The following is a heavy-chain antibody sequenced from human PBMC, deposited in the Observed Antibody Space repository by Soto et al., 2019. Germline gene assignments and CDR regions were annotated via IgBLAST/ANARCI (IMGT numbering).Heavy chain of an antibody. CDR2: ISYDGSNK. Sequence: GGSLRLSCAASGFTFSSYAMHWVRQAPGKGLEWVAVISYDGSNKYYADSVKGRFTISRDNSKNTLYLQMNSLRAEDTAVYYCATSELTGTKPPKWTSGSYYNFTYYYYGMDVWGQGTTVTVSS. CDR3: ATSELTGTKPPKWTSGSYYNFTYYYYGMDV. V-gene: IGHV3-30-3*01. CDR1: GFTFSSYA. D-gene: IGHD3-10*01. J-gene: IGHJ6*02.